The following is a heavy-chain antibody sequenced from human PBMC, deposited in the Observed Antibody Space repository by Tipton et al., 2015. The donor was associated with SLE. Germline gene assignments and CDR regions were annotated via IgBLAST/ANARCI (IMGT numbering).Heavy chain of an antibody. D-gene: IGHD3-3*01. Sequence: VQLVQSGAEVKKPGESLKISCKGSGYSFTNYWIGWVRQMPGKGLEWMGITYPRDSDTRYSPSFQGQVTISADKSFSTAYLQWSSLKASDTAVYYCARTYYDFWSGYYKAPYFDFWGQGTLVTVSS. CDR1: GYSFTNYW. J-gene: IGHJ4*02. V-gene: IGHV5-51*03. CDR3: ARTYYDFWSGYYKAPYFDF. CDR2: TYPRDSDT.